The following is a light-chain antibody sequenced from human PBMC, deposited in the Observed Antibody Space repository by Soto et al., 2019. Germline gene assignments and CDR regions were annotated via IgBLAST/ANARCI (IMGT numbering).Light chain of an antibody. Sequence: DIQMTQSPSSLSASVGDRVTITCRASQVISNYIAWYQQQPGKAPKLLIYAASTLQSGVPSRFSGSGSGTDFTLNINRLQPEDVATYFCQKYSSVPLFGPGTKVDIK. CDR2: AAS. V-gene: IGKV1-27*01. J-gene: IGKJ3*01. CDR3: QKYSSVPL. CDR1: QVISNY.